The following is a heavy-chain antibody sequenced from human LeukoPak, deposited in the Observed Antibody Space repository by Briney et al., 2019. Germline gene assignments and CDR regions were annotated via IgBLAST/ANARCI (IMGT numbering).Heavy chain of an antibody. Sequence: GASEKVSCKASGYTFTSFGISWVRQAPGQGLEWMGWISTYNGYAKYAQNVQGRVTMTTDTTTSTDYMELRSLRSDDTALYYCARNDSGGYDYWGQGTLVTVSS. V-gene: IGHV1-18*01. D-gene: IGHD2-21*01. CDR3: ARNDSGGYDY. CDR2: ISTYNGYA. CDR1: GYTFTSFG. J-gene: IGHJ4*02.